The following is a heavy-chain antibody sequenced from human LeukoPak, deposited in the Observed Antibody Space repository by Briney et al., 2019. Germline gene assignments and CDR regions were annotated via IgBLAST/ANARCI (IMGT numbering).Heavy chain of an antibody. V-gene: IGHV1-2*02. CDR1: GYTFADYY. Sequence: EASVKVSCKASGYTFADYYIHWVRQAPGQGLEWMGWIDPNSGGTNYAQKFQGRVTMTRDTSTSTVYMELSSLRSEDTAVFYCARQRGGQYEDAFDIWGQGTMVTVSS. D-gene: IGHD2-8*01. J-gene: IGHJ3*02. CDR3: ARQRGGQYEDAFDI. CDR2: IDPNSGGT.